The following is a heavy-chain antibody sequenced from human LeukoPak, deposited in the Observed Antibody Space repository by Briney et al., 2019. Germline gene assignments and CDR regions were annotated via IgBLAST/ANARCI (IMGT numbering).Heavy chain of an antibody. J-gene: IGHJ6*03. CDR1: GFTFSSYS. V-gene: IGHV3-21*01. Sequence: TGGSLRLSCAASGFTFSSYSMNWVRQALGKGLEWVSSISSSSSYIYYADSVKGRFTISRDNAKNSLYLQMNSLRAEDTAVYYCARVPVPAPYYYYMDVWGKGTTVTVSS. D-gene: IGHD2-2*01. CDR2: ISSSSSYI. CDR3: ARVPVPAPYYYYMDV.